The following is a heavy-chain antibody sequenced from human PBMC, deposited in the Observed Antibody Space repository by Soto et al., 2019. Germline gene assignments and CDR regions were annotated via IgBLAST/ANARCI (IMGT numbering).Heavy chain of an antibody. CDR1: GGTFSSYA. D-gene: IGHD2-2*01. V-gene: IGHV1-69*13. J-gene: IGHJ6*02. CDR3: ARWYCSSTSCYQDYYYGTDV. CDR2: IIPIFGTA. Sequence: ASVKVSCKASGGTFSSYAISWVRQAPGQGLEWMGGIIPIFGTANYAQKFQGRVTITADESTSTAYMELSSLRSEDTAVYYCARWYCSSTSCYQDYYYGTDVWGQGTTVTVSS.